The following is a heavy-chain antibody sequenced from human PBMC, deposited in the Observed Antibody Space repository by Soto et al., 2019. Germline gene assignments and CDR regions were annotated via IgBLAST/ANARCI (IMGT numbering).Heavy chain of an antibody. J-gene: IGHJ6*02. V-gene: IGHV1-69*13. CDR3: ARHSTCTTVYDIVA. Sequence: SVKVSCKASGGTFSNYAIAWVRQAPGQGLEWMGGLIPISGTTNYAQKFQGRVTITADEPTSTAYMELRSLRSEDTAVYYCARHSTCTTVYDIVAWRQGTTVTVSS. CDR2: LIPISGTT. D-gene: IGHD2-2*01. CDR1: GGTFSNYA.